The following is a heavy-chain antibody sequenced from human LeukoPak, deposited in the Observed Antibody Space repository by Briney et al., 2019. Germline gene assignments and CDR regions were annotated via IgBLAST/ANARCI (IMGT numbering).Heavy chain of an antibody. CDR3: AKLGGLVGY. CDR2: ISGSGGST. V-gene: IGHV3-23*01. Sequence: GGTLRLSCAASGFTFSSYGMSWVRQAPGKGLEWVSAISGSGGSTFYADSVKGRFTISRDNSKNTLYLQMNSLRAEDTAVYYCAKLGGLVGYWGQGTLVTVSS. CDR1: GFTFSSYG. J-gene: IGHJ4*02.